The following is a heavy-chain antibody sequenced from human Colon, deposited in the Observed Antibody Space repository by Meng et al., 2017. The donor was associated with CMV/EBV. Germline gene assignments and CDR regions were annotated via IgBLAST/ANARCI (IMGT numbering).Heavy chain of an antibody. CDR2: VAHSANM. Sequence: HLRLSESAPRLVNPSQTLSPTSTLSGASFSSFSYWNWIRQPPGKGLEWIASVAHSANMYYNTSLQSRVTMSFDTSKNQFSLRLYSVTAADTAVYYCARGQDSAKVHHWGQGSLVTVSS. V-gene: IGHV4-39*07. CDR1: GASFSSFSY. CDR3: ARGQDSAKVHH. D-gene: IGHD1-26*01. J-gene: IGHJ1*01.